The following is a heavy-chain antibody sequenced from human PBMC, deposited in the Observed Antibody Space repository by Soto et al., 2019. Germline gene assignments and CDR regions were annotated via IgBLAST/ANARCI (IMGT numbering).Heavy chain of an antibody. D-gene: IGHD1-26*01. CDR3: AHSRGDVGCES. Sequence: QITLKETGPTLVNPTQTLTLTCTFSGFSLTTYGVGVGWIRQPPGKALEWLAFIYWDDAKRYSPSLKSRLTINKDTSKNQVALRMTNMDPVDTATYYWAHSRGDVGCESWGQGILVTVSS. J-gene: IGHJ5*02. CDR2: IYWDDAK. CDR1: GFSLTTYGVG. V-gene: IGHV2-5*02.